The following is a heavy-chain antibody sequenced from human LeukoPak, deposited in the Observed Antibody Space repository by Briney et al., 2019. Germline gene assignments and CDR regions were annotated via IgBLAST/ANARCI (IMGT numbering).Heavy chain of an antibody. V-gene: IGHV3-74*01. CDR2: INSDGSST. CDR1: GFNFDDYG. D-gene: IGHD1-26*01. Sequence: GGSLRLSCAASGFNFDDYGMSWVRQVPGKGLEWVSRINSDGSSTNYADSVKGRFTISRDNAKNTLYLQMNSLRGEDTAVYYCSRAAISGLSWGQGTLVTVSS. CDR3: SRAAISGLS. J-gene: IGHJ5*02.